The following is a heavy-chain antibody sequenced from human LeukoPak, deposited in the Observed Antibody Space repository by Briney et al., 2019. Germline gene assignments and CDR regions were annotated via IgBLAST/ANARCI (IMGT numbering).Heavy chain of an antibody. J-gene: IGHJ4*02. CDR1: GGSLSSSSYY. Sequence: SETLSLTCTVSGGSLSSSSYYWGWIRQPPGKGLEWIGSIYYSGSTYYNPSLKSRVTISVDTSKNQFSLKLSSVTAADTAVYYCARDSIAVAGKPFDYWGQGTLVTVSS. V-gene: IGHV4-39*07. D-gene: IGHD6-19*01. CDR3: ARDSIAVAGKPFDY. CDR2: IYYSGST.